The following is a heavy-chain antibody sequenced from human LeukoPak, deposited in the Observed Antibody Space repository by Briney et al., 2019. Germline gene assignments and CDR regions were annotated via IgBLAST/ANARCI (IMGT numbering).Heavy chain of an antibody. J-gene: IGHJ5*02. CDR2: IYPGDSDT. D-gene: IGHD3-22*01. CDR3: ARRASYYYDSSGYYWFDP. CDR1: GHSFTSYW. V-gene: IGHV5-51*01. Sequence: GESLQISCKGSGHSFTSYWIGWVRQLPGKGLEWMGIIYPGDSDTRYSPSFQGQVTISADRSISTAYLQWSSLKASDTAMYYCARRASYYYDSSGYYWFDPWGQGTLVTVSS.